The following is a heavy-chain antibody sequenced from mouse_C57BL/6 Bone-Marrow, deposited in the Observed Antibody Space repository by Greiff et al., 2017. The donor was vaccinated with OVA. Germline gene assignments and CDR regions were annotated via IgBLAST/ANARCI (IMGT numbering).Heavy chain of an antibody. CDR1: GFTFSDAW. Sequence: EVMLVESGGGLVQPGGSMKLSCAASGFTFSDAWMDWVRQSPEKGLEWVAEIRNKANNHATYYAESVKGRFTISRDDSKSSVYLQMNSLRAEDTGIYYCTRRGHYDSSFDYWGQGTTLTVSS. D-gene: IGHD1-1*01. CDR2: IRNKANNHAT. V-gene: IGHV6-6*01. CDR3: TRRGHYDSSFDY. J-gene: IGHJ2*01.